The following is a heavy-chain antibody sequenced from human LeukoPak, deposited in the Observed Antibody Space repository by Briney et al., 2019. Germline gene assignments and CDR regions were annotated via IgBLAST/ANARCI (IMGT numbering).Heavy chain of an antibody. V-gene: IGHV3-49*03. CDR3: TRDAFAMAGYFDY. Sequence: GGSLRLSCTASGFTFGDYAMSWFRQAPGKGLEWVGFIRSKAYGGTSEYAASVQGTFTISRHYSKSIAYLQMNSLKIEDTAMYYCTRDAFAMAGYFDYWGQGTLVIVSS. J-gene: IGHJ4*02. CDR1: GFTFGDYA. D-gene: IGHD5-18*01. CDR2: IRSKAYGGTS.